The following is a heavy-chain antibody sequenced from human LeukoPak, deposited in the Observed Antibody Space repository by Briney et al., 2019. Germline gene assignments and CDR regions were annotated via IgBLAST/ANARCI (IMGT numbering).Heavy chain of an antibody. D-gene: IGHD2-2*01. V-gene: IGHV3-23*01. CDR3: ARDIVVVPAAGFDP. Sequence: PGGSLRLSCAASGSTFSDYAMSWVRQAPGKGLEWVSVISDGVGTTYYAVSVRGRFTISRDNSKNRLYLQMNSLRGEDTAVYYCARDIVVVPAAGFDPWGQGTLVTVSS. CDR2: ISDGVGTT. J-gene: IGHJ5*02. CDR1: GSTFSDYA.